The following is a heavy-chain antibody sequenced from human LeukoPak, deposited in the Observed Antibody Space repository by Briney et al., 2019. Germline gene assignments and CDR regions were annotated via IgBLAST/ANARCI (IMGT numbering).Heavy chain of an antibody. D-gene: IGHD6-19*01. J-gene: IGHJ4*02. CDR1: GYTITRYD. Sequence: ASVKVSCKASGYTITRYDIIWVRQATGQGLEWMGWMNPNSGNTGYAQKFQGRVTITRNTSISTAYMELSSLRSEDTAVYYCAVAGTSNFDYWGQGTLVTVSS. CDR3: AVAGTSNFDY. V-gene: IGHV1-8*03. CDR2: MNPNSGNT.